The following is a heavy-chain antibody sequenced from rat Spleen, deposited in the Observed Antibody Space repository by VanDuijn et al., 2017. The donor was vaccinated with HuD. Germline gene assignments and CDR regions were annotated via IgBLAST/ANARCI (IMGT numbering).Heavy chain of an antibody. Sequence: EVQLVESGGGLVQPGRSLKFSCAASGFTFSDYYMAWVRQAPKKGLEWVASISYEGNTAFYGDSMKGRFTISRDNAKSTLYLQMSSLRSEDTATYYCARQEDYGGYSRDYFGYWGQGVVVTVSS. CDR3: ARQEDYGGYSRDYFGY. D-gene: IGHD1-11*01. V-gene: IGHV5-22*01. CDR2: ISYEGNTA. J-gene: IGHJ2*01. CDR1: GFTFSDYY.